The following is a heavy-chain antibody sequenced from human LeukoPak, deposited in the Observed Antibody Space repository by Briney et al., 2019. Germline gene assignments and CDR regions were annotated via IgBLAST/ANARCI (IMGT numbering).Heavy chain of an antibody. CDR3: AKGRSIAARIYYGMDV. V-gene: IGHV3-23*01. CDR2: ISGSGGST. D-gene: IGHD6-6*01. CDR1: GFTFSSYA. J-gene: IGHJ6*02. Sequence: PGGSLRLSCAASGFTFSSYAMSWVRQAPGKGLEWVSAISGSGGSTYYADSVKGRFTISRDNSKNTLYLQMNSLRAEDTAVYYCAKGRSIAARIYYGMDVWGQGTTVTVSS.